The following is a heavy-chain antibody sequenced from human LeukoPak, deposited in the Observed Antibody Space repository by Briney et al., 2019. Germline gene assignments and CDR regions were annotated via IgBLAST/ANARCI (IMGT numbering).Heavy chain of an antibody. CDR1: GYSISSGYF. D-gene: IGHD1-7*01. J-gene: IGHJ5*02. CDR2: LFHSGTT. V-gene: IGHV4-38-2*02. CDR3: ARAAYNNWNYGWFDP. Sequence: PSETLSLTCTVSGYSISSGYFWGWIRQPPGKGLKWIGSLFHSGTTYYNPSLKSRVTISVDTSKNQFSLKLTSVTAADTAVYYCARAAYNNWNYGWFDPWGQGTLVTVSS.